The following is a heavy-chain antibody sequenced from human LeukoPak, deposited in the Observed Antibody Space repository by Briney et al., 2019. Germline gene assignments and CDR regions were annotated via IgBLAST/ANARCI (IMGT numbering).Heavy chain of an antibody. D-gene: IGHD6-13*01. CDR1: GGTFSSYA. CDR2: IIPIFGTA. J-gene: IGHJ6*03. CDR3: ARDGQQQIDYYMDV. V-gene: IGHV1-69*05. Sequence: ASVKVSCKASGGTFSSYAISWVRQVPGQGLEWMGGIIPIFGTANYAQKFQGRVTITTDESTSTAYMELSSLRSEDTAVYYCARDGQQQIDYYMDVWGKGTTVTVSS.